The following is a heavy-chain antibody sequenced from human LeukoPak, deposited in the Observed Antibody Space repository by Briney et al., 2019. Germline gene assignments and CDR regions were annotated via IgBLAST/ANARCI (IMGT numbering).Heavy chain of an antibody. CDR2: IYYSGST. V-gene: IGHV4-39*01. CDR1: AGSISSSSYY. D-gene: IGHD6-19*01. Sequence: SETLSLTCTVSAGSISSSSYYWGWIRQPPGKGLEWIGSIYYSGSTYYNPSLQSRVTITVDTSRNQFSLRLSCVTAADTAVYYCARPSHSRGLALAVWGQGTTVTVSS. J-gene: IGHJ6*02. CDR3: ARPSHSRGLALAV.